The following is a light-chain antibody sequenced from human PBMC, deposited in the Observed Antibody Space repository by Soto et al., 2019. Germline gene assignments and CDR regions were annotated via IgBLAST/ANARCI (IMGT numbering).Light chain of an antibody. CDR1: QSVSSD. Sequence: EIVMTQSPATLSVSPGERATLSCRASQSVSSDLAWYLQKPGQAPSLLVYGASTRATGMPARFSGSGSGTEFTLPISSLQYEDFAVYYCQQYNNWPHTFGQGTKLEIK. CDR3: QQYNNWPHT. CDR2: GAS. J-gene: IGKJ2*01. V-gene: IGKV3-15*01.